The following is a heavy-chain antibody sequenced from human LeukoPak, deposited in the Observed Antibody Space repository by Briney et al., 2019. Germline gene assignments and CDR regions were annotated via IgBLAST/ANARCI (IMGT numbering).Heavy chain of an antibody. CDR1: GYSISSGYY. V-gene: IGHV4-4*07. CDR2: VYTSGST. J-gene: IGHJ4*02. Sequence: SETLSLTCTVSGYSISSGYYWGWIRQPAGKGLEWIGRVYTSGSTNYNPSLKSRVTMSVDTSKNRFSLKLSSVTAADTAVYYCARDPSYYGSGSWGQGTLVTVSS. D-gene: IGHD3-10*01. CDR3: ARDPSYYGSGS.